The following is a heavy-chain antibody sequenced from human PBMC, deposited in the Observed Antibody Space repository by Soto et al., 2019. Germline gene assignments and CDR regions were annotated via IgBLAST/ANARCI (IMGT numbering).Heavy chain of an antibody. Sequence: EVQLLESGGGLVQPGGSLRVSCAASGFSFSNYAMAWVRQAPGKGLEWVSSISGSGAGTYFADSVTGRFAISRDNSKNTLYLHMHSLRAEDTALYYCAIGRYFDTTGYYVDASFDSWGQGTLLTVSS. V-gene: IGHV3-23*01. D-gene: IGHD3-22*01. CDR1: GFSFSNYA. CDR2: ISGSGAGT. J-gene: IGHJ4*02. CDR3: AIGRYFDTTGYYVDASFDS.